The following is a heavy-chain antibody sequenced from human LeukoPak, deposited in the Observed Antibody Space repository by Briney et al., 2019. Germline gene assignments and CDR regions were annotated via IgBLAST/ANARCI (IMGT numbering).Heavy chain of an antibody. CDR2: MYHTGST. J-gene: IGHJ5*02. CDR3: ARVPGPNWFDP. V-gene: IGHV4-38-2*02. Sequence: SETLSLTCTGSGYSISSGYYWGWIRQPPGKGLEWIGSMYHTGSTYYNPSLKSRVTISVDTSKNQFSLKLSSVTAADTAVYYCARVPGPNWFDPWGQGTLVTVSS. CDR1: GYSISSGYY.